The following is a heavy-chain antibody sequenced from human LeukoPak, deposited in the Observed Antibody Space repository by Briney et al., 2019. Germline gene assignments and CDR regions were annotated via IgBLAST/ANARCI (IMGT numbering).Heavy chain of an antibody. V-gene: IGHV3-66*04. Sequence: PGGSLRLSCAVSGFTVNSDYMGWVRQAPGKGLEWVSVIYSGSGSRTYYTDSVKGRFTISRDNSKNTVYLQMNSLRAEDTAVYYCARHDWCDPWSQGTRVTVSS. J-gene: IGHJ5*02. CDR1: GFTVNSDY. CDR3: ARHDWCDP. CDR2: IYSGSGSRT.